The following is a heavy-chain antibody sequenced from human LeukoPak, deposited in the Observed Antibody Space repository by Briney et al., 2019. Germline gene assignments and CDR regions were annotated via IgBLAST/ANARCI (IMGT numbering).Heavy chain of an antibody. V-gene: IGHV3-7*01. J-gene: IGHJ4*02. CDR2: INKDGSEG. D-gene: IGHD7-27*01. Sequence: GGSLRLSCAASGFTFSNFWMSWVRQAPGKGLEWVAGINKDGSEGFYVNSVKGRFTISRDNAKNTLYLQMSSLTAEDTATYYCTRDLSGADDYWGQGTLVTVSS. CDR3: TRDLSGADDY. CDR1: GFTFSNFW.